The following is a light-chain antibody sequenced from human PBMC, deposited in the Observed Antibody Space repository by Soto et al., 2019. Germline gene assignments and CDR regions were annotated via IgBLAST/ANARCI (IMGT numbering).Light chain of an antibody. CDR2: EDS. CDR1: NIGSKS. V-gene: IGLV3-21*02. CDR3: QVWDSSRDQRVV. Sequence: SYELTQPPSVSVAPGQTARVACGGNNIGSKSVHWYQQKPGQAPVLVVYEDSDRPSGIPERFSGSNSGNTATLTISRVEAGDEADYFCQVWDSSRDQRVVFGGGTKLTVL. J-gene: IGLJ2*01.